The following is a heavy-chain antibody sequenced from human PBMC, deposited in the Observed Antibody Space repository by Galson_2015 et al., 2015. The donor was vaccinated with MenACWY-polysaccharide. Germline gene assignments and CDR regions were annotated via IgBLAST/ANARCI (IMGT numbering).Heavy chain of an antibody. CDR3: TKDFDWNDGH. V-gene: IGHV3-74*01. J-gene: IGHJ4*02. D-gene: IGHD1-1*01. CDR2: TNGDGNST. CDR1: GFAFSNYA. Sequence: SLRLSCAASGFAFSNYAMTWVRQAPGKGLVWVSRTNGDGNSTNCADSVKGRFTISRDNAKNTLYLQMNSLRAEDTAVYYCTKDFDWNDGHWGQGTLVTVST.